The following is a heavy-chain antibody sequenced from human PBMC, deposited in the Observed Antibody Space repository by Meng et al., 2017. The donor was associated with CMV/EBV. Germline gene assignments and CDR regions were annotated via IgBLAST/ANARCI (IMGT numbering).Heavy chain of an antibody. CDR1: GFTFDDYA. Sequence: GESLKISCAASGFTFDDYAMHWVRQAPGKGLEWVSVIYSGGSTYYADSVKGRFTISRDNSKNTLYRQMNSLRPEDTAVYYCASAARNYYYYGMDVWGQGTTVTVSS. J-gene: IGHJ6*02. CDR3: ASAARNYYYYGMDV. V-gene: IGHV3-66*02. CDR2: IYSGGST. D-gene: IGHD2-15*01.